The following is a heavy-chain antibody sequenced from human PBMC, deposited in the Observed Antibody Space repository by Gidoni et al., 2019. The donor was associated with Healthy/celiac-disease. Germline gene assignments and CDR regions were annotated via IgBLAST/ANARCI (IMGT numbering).Heavy chain of an antibody. CDR2: ISWNSGSI. J-gene: IGHJ6*02. V-gene: IGHV3-9*01. CDR1: VFTFDDYA. D-gene: IGHD2-21*02. CDR3: AKEEAYCGGDCYSSRTYYYYGMDV. Sequence: EVTLVESGVGLVQPGRSLRLSCPASVFTFDDYAMPLVRQAPGKGLEWVSGISWNSGSIGYEDSVKGRFTISRDNAKNSLYLQMNSLRAEDTALYYCAKEEAYCGGDCYSSRTYYYYGMDVWGQGTTVTVSS.